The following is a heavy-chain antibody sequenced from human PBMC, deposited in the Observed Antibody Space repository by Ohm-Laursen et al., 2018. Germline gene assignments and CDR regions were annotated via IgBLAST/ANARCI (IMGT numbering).Heavy chain of an antibody. CDR1: GFTLSSYD. J-gene: IGHJ6*02. Sequence: SLRFSCAAPGFTLSSYDMNWVRQAPGKGLEWISYISETGSHIYDADSMRGRFTVARDNAKNLLYLQLNSLRVEDTAVYYCARDSSRRAREGGMDVWGQGTMVTVSS. V-gene: IGHV3-21*01. D-gene: IGHD6-6*01. CDR3: ARDSSRRAREGGMDV. CDR2: ISETGSHI.